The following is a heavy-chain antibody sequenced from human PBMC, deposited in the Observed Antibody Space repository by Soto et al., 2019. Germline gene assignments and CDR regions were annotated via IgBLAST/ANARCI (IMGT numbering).Heavy chain of an antibody. D-gene: IGHD1-26*01. J-gene: IGHJ6*02. V-gene: IGHV3-21*02. CDR2: ISASGAYK. CDR1: GFNFNPYS. CDR3: AGERSALPGARDAMDV. Sequence: EVRLVESGGGLVKPGGSLRVSCAASGFNFNPYSMNWVRQAPGKGLQWVSFISASGAYKYSADSLRGRFTISRDNAKKSVFLEMNSLTADDTAIYYCAGERSALPGARDAMDVWGQGTTVTVSS.